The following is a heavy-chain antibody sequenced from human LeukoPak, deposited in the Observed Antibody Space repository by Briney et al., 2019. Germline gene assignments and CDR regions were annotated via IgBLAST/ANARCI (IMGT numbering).Heavy chain of an antibody. CDR3: ARGEQGFDFDY. V-gene: IGHV1-2*02. D-gene: IGHD1-26*01. J-gene: IGHJ4*02. CDR2: INPNSGGT. Sequence: ASVKVSCKSSGYTFTAYYIHWVRQAPGQGLEWMGWINPNSGGTNYAQKLQGRVTMTRDTSISTAYMELSRLTSDDTAVYYCARGEQGFDFDYWGRGTLVTVSS. CDR1: GYTFTAYY.